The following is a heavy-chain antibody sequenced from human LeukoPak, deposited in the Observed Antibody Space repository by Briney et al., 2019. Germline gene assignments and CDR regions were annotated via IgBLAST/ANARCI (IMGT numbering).Heavy chain of an antibody. CDR1: GGTFSSYA. CDR2: IIPIFGTA. CDR3: ARVGYCSGGSCQGLFDY. Sequence: SVKVSCKASGGTFSSYAISWVRQAPGQGLEWMGGIIPIFGTANYAQKFQGRVTITADESTSTAYMELSSLRSEDTAVYHCARVGYCSGGSCQGLFDYWGQGTLVTVSS. D-gene: IGHD2-15*01. V-gene: IGHV1-69*13. J-gene: IGHJ4*02.